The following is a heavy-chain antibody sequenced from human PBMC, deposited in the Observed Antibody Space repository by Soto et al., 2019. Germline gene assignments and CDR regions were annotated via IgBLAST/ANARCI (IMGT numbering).Heavy chain of an antibody. Sequence: PGESLKISCKTSGYSFTHYWIAWVRQMPGEGLEWMGIIYPGDSDTMYSPSFQGQVTASVDKSISTAYLQWSSLKASDSAIYYCARRGDTAFINYAFDIWGQGTMVTVSS. D-gene: IGHD5-18*01. CDR3: ARRGDTAFINYAFDI. CDR1: GYSFTHYW. V-gene: IGHV5-51*01. J-gene: IGHJ3*02. CDR2: IYPGDSDT.